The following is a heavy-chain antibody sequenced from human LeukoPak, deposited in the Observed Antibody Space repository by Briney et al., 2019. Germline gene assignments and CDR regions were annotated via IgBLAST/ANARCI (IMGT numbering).Heavy chain of an antibody. J-gene: IGHJ3*02. CDR1: GFTVSSNY. D-gene: IGHD4-17*01. Sequence: PGGSLRLSCAASGFTVSSNYMSCVRQAPGKGLEWVSVIYSGGSTYYADSVKGRFTISRHNSKNTLYLQMNSLRAEDTAVYYCASQVPAYGAGGAFDIWGQGTMVTVSS. V-gene: IGHV3-53*04. CDR2: IYSGGST. CDR3: ASQVPAYGAGGAFDI.